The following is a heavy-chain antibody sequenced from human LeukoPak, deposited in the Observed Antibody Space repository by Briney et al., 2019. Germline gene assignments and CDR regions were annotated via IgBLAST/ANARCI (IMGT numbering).Heavy chain of an antibody. CDR3: VRVRTGTSCYDY. V-gene: IGHV4-30-4*01. Sequence: NPSETLSLTCTVSGGSISSSDSHWSWIRQSPGKGLEWIGYISYRGSTSYNPSLRSRLTISIDTSQNQFSLKLTSVTAADTAVYYCVRVRTGTSCYDYWGQGTLVTVSS. CDR2: ISYRGST. CDR1: GGSISSSDSH. D-gene: IGHD2-2*01. J-gene: IGHJ4*02.